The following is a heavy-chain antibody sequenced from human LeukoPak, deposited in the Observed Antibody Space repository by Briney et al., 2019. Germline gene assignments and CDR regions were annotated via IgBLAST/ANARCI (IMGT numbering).Heavy chain of an antibody. CDR1: GGSFSGYY. CDR3: ARRIAVAGRLKGLGCFDP. J-gene: IGHJ5*02. Sequence: SETLSLTCAVYGGSFSGYYWSWIRQPPGKGMEWIGEINHSGSTNYNPSLKSRVTISVDTSKNQFSLKLSSVTAADTAVYYCARRIAVAGRLKGLGCFDPWGQGTLVTVSS. D-gene: IGHD6-19*01. V-gene: IGHV4-34*01. CDR2: INHSGST.